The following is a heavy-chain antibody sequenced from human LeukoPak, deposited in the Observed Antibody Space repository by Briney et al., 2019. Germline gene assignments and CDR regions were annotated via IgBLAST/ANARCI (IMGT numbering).Heavy chain of an antibody. CDR2: IYTSGGT. CDR1: GGSISSYY. D-gene: IGHD3-3*01. CDR3: ARDRVTIFGVVTSYYYYMDV. J-gene: IGHJ6*03. Sequence: SETLSLTCTVSGGSISSYYWSWIRQPAGKGLEWIGRIYTSGGTNYNPSLKSRVTMSVDTSKNQFSLKLSSVTAADTAVYYCARDRVTIFGVVTSYYYYMDVWGKGTTVTVSS. V-gene: IGHV4-4*07.